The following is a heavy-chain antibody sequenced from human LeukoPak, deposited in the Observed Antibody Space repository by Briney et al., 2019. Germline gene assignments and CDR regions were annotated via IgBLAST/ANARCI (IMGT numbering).Heavy chain of an antibody. D-gene: IGHD3-22*01. Sequence: GESLKISCKGSGYSFTSYWIGWVRQMPGKGLEWMGIIYPGDSDTRYSPSFQGQVTISADTSISTAYLQWSSLKASDTAMYYCASQYYYDNSGYYPYYFDYWGQGTLVTVSS. CDR2: IYPGDSDT. V-gene: IGHV5-51*01. J-gene: IGHJ4*02. CDR1: GYSFTSYW. CDR3: ASQYYYDNSGYYPYYFDY.